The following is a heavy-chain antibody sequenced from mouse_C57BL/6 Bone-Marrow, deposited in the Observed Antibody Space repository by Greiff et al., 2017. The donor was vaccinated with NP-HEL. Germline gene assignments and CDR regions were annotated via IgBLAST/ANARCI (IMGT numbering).Heavy chain of an antibody. V-gene: IGHV1-55*01. Sequence: QVQLQQSGAELVKPGASVKMSCKASGYTFTSYWITWVKQRPGQGLEWIGDIYPGSGSTNYNEKFKSKATLTVDTSSSTAYMQLSSLTSEDSAVYYCARAGYYYGSSYVGVYWGQGTTLTVSS. CDR3: ARAGYYYGSSYVGVY. J-gene: IGHJ2*01. CDR2: IYPGSGST. CDR1: GYTFTSYW. D-gene: IGHD1-1*01.